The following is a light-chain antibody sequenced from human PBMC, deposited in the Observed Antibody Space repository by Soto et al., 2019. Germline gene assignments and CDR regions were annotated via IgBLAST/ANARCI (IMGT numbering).Light chain of an antibody. Sequence: QSVLTQPASVSGSPGESITTSCTGTSNNVGGYDYVSWYQQPPGKAPKLMIYDVSNWPSGVSNRFSGSKSGNTASLTISGLQAEDEADYYCSSYTSSGTLVFGTGTKVTVL. CDR1: SNNVGGYDY. J-gene: IGLJ1*01. CDR3: SSYTSSGTLV. V-gene: IGLV2-14*01. CDR2: DVS.